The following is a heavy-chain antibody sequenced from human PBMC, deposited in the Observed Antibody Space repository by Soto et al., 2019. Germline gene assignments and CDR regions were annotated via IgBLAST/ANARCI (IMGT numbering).Heavy chain of an antibody. Sequence: EVQLVESGGGLVQPGGSLRLSCAASGFTFSSYWMHWVRQVPGKGLVWVSHLNNNGSSTTYADSVKGRFTISRDNAKNTLYLQMISLRAEDTAVYYCGRDDLGLGIDYWGLGTLVTVSS. CDR1: GFTFSSYW. CDR3: GRDDLGLGIDY. V-gene: IGHV3-74*01. J-gene: IGHJ4*01. D-gene: IGHD1-26*01. CDR2: LNNNGSST.